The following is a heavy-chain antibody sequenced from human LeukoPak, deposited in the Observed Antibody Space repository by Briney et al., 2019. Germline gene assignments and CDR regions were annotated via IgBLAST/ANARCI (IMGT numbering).Heavy chain of an antibody. J-gene: IGHJ3*02. CDR2: ISGYNGQT. Sequence: GASVKVSCKASGYTFTSYGISWVRQAPGQGLEWMGWISGYNGQTNYEQKLQGRVTMTTDTSTSTVYMELRSLTSDDTGVYYCARVTHQSDDALDIWGQGTMVTVSS. CDR1: GYTFTSYG. CDR3: ARVTHQSDDALDI. V-gene: IGHV1-18*01. D-gene: IGHD2-2*01.